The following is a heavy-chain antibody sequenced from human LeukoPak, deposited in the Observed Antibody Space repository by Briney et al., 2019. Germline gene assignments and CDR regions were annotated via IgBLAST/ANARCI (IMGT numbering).Heavy chain of an antibody. CDR1: GGSISSSSYY. Sequence: KPSETLSLTCTVSGGSISSSSYYWGWIRQPPGKGLEWIGSIYYSGSTYYNPSLKSRVTISVDTSKNQFSLKLSSVTAADTAVYFCARLDWGSRGSGSFDYWGQGTLVTVSS. D-gene: IGHD7-27*01. CDR2: IYYSGST. J-gene: IGHJ4*02. V-gene: IGHV4-39*01. CDR3: ARLDWGSRGSGSFDY.